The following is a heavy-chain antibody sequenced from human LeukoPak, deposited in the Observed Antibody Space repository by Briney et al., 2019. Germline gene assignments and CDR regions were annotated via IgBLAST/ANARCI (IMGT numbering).Heavy chain of an antibody. V-gene: IGHV4-34*01. CDR3: ARGGTYYDYVWGSYRGYYFDY. J-gene: IGHJ4*02. Sequence: ASETLSLTCAVYGGSFSGYYWSWIRQPPGKGLEWIGEINHSGSTNYNPSLKSRVTISVDTSKNQFSLKLSSVTDADTAVYYCARGGTYYDYVWGSYRGYYFDYWGQGTLVTVSS. CDR1: GGSFSGYY. D-gene: IGHD3-16*01. CDR2: INHSGST.